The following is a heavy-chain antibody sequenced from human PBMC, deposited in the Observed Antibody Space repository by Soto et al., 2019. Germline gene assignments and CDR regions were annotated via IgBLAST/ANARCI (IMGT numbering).Heavy chain of an antibody. Sequence: EVQLLESGGGLVQPGGSLRLSCAASGFTFSSYAMSWVRQAPGKGLEGVSAISGSGGSTYYAESVKGRFTISRDNSKNTLYLQMNSLRAEDTAVYYCASGRYSYGYVDYWGKGTLVTVSS. CDR3: ASGRYSYGYVDY. J-gene: IGHJ4*02. V-gene: IGHV3-23*01. D-gene: IGHD5-18*01. CDR1: GFTFSSYA. CDR2: ISGSGGST.